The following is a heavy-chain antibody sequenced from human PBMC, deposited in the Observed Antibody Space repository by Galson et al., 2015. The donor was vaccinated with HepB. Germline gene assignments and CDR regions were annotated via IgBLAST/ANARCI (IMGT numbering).Heavy chain of an antibody. CDR1: GYTFTSYA. Sequence: SVKVSCKASGYTFTSYAMHWVRQAPGQRLEWMGWINADNGNTKYSQKFQGRVTITRDTSASTAYMELSSQRSEDTAVYYCARETLPNSSGWYHCDYWGQGTLVTVSS. V-gene: IGHV1-3*01. D-gene: IGHD6-19*01. CDR2: INADNGNT. J-gene: IGHJ4*02. CDR3: ARETLPNSSGWYHCDY.